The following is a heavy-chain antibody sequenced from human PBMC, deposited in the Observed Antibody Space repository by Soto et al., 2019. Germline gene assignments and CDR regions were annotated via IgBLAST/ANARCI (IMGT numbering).Heavy chain of an antibody. CDR2: ISYDGSNK. V-gene: IGHV3-30-3*01. J-gene: IGHJ4*02. Sequence: QVQLVESGGGVVQPGRSLRLSCAASGFTFSSYAMHWVRQAPGKGLEWVAVISYDGSNKYYADSVKGRFTISRDNSKNTLYVQMNSLRAEDTAVYYCARDPVAYCGGDCCTFDYWGQGTLVTVSS. D-gene: IGHD2-21*02. CDR3: ARDPVAYCGGDCCTFDY. CDR1: GFTFSSYA.